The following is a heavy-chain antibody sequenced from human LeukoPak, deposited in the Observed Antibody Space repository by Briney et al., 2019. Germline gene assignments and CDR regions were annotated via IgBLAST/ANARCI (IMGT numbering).Heavy chain of an antibody. V-gene: IGHV5-51*01. CDR3: ARRVMATVTLYYFDY. D-gene: IGHD4-17*01. CDR1: GYKFTNYW. Sequence: GESLKISCKGSGYKFTNYWIGWVRQMPGKGLEWMGIIYPGDSDTRYSPSFQGQVTISADKSISTAYLQWSSLKASDTAMYYCARRVMATVTLYYFDYWGQGTLVTVSS. J-gene: IGHJ4*02. CDR2: IYPGDSDT.